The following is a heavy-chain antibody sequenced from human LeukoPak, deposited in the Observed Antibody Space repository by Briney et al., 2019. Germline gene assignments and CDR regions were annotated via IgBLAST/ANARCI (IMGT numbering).Heavy chain of an antibody. CDR1: GGSVISDNHF. V-gene: IGHV4-31*03. CDR2: IHHSGRA. CDR3: AREVNRPTDADAFDI. Sequence: TSETLSLTCTVSGGSVISDNHFWSWIRRHPGKDLEWLGYIHHSGRAFYSPSLESRLTISLDTSRNQFSLKLNSVIGADTAVYYCAREVNRPTDADAFDIWGQGTMVTVSS. D-gene: IGHD1-26*01. J-gene: IGHJ3*02.